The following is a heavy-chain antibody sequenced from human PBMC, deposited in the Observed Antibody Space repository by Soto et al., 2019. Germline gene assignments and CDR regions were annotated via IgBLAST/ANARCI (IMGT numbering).Heavy chain of an antibody. V-gene: IGHV4-4*02. D-gene: IGHD2-21*01. J-gene: IGHJ5*02. CDR2: IYHSGIT. CDR1: GGSVSSSYW. Sequence: QVQLRESGPRLVKPSGTLSLTCAVSGGSVSSSYWWTWVRQAPGKGLQWIGEIYHSGITNYNPSRRSRVSMSVDKSNNEFALSLTSVTAADTAVYYCASLPPRIVVVFTERPTWGQGIFVTVSS. CDR3: ASLPPRIVVVFTERPT.